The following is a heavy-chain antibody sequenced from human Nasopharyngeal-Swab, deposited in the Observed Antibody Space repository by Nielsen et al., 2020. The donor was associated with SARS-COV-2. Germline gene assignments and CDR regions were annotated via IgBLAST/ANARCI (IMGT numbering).Heavy chain of an antibody. Sequence: ASVKVSCKASGYTFTSYGISWVRQAPGQGLEWMGWISAYNGNTNYAQKLQGRVTMTTDTSTSTAYMELRRLRSDDTAVYYCARDVLVVYATSYGMDVWGQGTTVTVSS. J-gene: IGHJ6*02. V-gene: IGHV1-18*01. CDR3: ARDVLVVYATSYGMDV. CDR1: GYTFTSYG. CDR2: ISAYNGNT. D-gene: IGHD2-8*02.